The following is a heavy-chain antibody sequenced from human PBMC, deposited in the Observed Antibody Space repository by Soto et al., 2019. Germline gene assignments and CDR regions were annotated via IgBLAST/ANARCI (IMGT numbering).Heavy chain of an antibody. Sequence: QVQLVQSGAEVKKPGSSVKVSCKASGGTFSSYAISGVRQAPGQGLEWMGGIIPIFGTANYAQKFQGRVTIAADESTSTSYMELSSLRSEDTAVYYGARESRDCSGGSCYFLPGIDYWGQRTLVTVSS. CDR2: IIPIFGTA. V-gene: IGHV1-69*12. CDR1: GGTFSSYA. D-gene: IGHD2-15*01. CDR3: ARESRDCSGGSCYFLPGIDY. J-gene: IGHJ4*02.